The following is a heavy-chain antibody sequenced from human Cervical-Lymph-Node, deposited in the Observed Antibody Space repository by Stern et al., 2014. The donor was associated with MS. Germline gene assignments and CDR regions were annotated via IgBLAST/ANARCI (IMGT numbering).Heavy chain of an antibody. CDR1: GGTFSNLV. CDR2: TIPIFGKA. J-gene: IGHJ4*02. CDR3: ARGVYNTSSYNY. V-gene: IGHV1-69*01. Sequence: VQLVQSGAEVKKPGSSVTVSCKASGGTFSNLVISWVRQAPGQGLEWMGGTIPIFGKAIYAQKFRGRITITAAESTRAVCLEISSLTSEDTAVYYCARGVYNTSSYNYWGQGTLVTVSA. D-gene: IGHD6-6*01.